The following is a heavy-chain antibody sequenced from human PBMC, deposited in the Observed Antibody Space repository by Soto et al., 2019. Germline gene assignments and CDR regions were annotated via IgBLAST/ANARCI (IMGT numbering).Heavy chain of an antibody. CDR2: IYYSGST. J-gene: IGHJ5*02. CDR1: GGSISRDAYY. D-gene: IGHD5-18*01. V-gene: IGHV4-31*02. CDR3: AVDTTMGGPNWFDP. Sequence: SETLSLTCTVSGGSISRDAYYWSWIRQHPGEGLEWIGYIYYSGSTYYNPSLKSRVSISVDTSRNQFSLKLSSVTAADTAVYYCAVDTTMGGPNWFDPWGKGTLVTVSS.